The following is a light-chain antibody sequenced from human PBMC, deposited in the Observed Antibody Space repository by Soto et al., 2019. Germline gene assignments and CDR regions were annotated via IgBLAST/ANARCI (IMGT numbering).Light chain of an antibody. CDR1: SSDVGTYNY. Sequence: QSALTQPASVSGSPGQSITISCTGTSSDVGTYNYVSWYQQHPGKAPKVIIFEVRNRPSGVSNRFSGSKSGNTASLTISGLQAEDEADYYCSSYSSSNTLVVFGGGTKLTVL. J-gene: IGLJ2*01. V-gene: IGLV2-14*01. CDR2: EVR. CDR3: SSYSSSNTLVV.